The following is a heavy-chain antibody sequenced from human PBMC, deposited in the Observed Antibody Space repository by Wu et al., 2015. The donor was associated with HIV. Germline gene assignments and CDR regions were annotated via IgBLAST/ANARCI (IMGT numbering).Heavy chain of an antibody. CDR3: AINTEQWLLLCTVWAX. V-gene: IGHV1-69*05. J-gene: IGHJ6*02. CDR1: GGTFSSYA. CDR2: INPLFGTT. D-gene: IGHD6-19*01. Sequence: QVQLVQSGAEVKKPGSSVKVSCKASGGTFSSYAISWVRQAPGQGLEWMGGINPLFGTTKHTQKFRDRVTFTTDESKTTAYMELSSLRSEDSAVYYCAINTEQWLLLCTVWAXWGQGTTVTVSS.